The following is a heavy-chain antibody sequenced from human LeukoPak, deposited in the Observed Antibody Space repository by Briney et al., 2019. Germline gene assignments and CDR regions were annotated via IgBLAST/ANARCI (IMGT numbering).Heavy chain of an antibody. Sequence: GGSLRLSCAASGFTSSSYAMSWVRQAPGKGLEWVSVIYSGGSTYYADSVKGRFTISRHNSKNTLYLQMNSLRAEDTAVYYCARDRIVVVPAATYYYGMDVWGQGTTVTVSS. CDR3: ARDRIVVVPAATYYYGMDV. CDR1: GFTSSSYA. CDR2: IYSGGST. V-gene: IGHV3-53*04. D-gene: IGHD2-2*01. J-gene: IGHJ6*02.